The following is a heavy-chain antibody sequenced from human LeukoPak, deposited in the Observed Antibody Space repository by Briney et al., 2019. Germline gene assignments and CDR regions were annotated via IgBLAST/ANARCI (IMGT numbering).Heavy chain of an antibody. CDR3: ARGYDYGDYWFDP. D-gene: IGHD4-17*01. CDR2: IYTGGSI. V-gene: IGHV4-61*02. J-gene: IGHJ5*02. CDR1: GGSITSGNYY. Sequence: SETLSLTCTVSGGSITSGNYYWTWIRQPAGKGLEWIGRIYTGGSINYNPSLKSRVTISMDTSKNQFSLNLSSVTAADTAVYYCARGYDYGDYWFDPWGQGTLVTVSS.